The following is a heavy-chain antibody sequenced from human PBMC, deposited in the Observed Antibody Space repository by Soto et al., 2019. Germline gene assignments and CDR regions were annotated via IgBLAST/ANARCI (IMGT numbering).Heavy chain of an antibody. J-gene: IGHJ4*02. V-gene: IGHV1-69*01. CDR3: SGSPDWYYALNQLVINTSGFY. CDR1: GGTFTRYA. CDR2: IISIFGRV. Sequence: QVQLVQSGAEVKKPGSSVKVSCKASGGTFTRYAFSWVRQAPGQGLEWMGGIISIFGRVHYAQKFQGRVTITADESTSTAYMELSSLRSEDTAVYFCSGSPDWYYALNQLVINTSGFYWGQGTLVTVSS. D-gene: IGHD2-21*01.